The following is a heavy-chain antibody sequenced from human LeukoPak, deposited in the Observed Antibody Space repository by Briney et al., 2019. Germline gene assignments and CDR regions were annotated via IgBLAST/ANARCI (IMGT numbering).Heavy chain of an antibody. Sequence: ASVKVSCKASGYTFTSHGISWVRQAPGQGLEWMGWMNPNSGNTGYAQKFQGRVTMTRNTSISTAYMELSSLRSEDTAVYYCARGGPITMVRGVINRYYYYGMDVWGQGTTVTVSS. CDR3: ARGGPITMVRGVINRYYYYGMDV. CDR1: GYTFTSHG. D-gene: IGHD3-10*01. V-gene: IGHV1-8*02. CDR2: MNPNSGNT. J-gene: IGHJ6*02.